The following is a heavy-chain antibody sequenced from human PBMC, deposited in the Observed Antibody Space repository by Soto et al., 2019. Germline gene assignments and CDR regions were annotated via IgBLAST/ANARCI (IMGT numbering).Heavy chain of an antibody. J-gene: IGHJ4*02. CDR1: GGTFSSYI. V-gene: IGHV1-69*02. CDR2: IIPILGIA. Sequence: QVQLVQSGAEVKKPGSSVKVSCKASGGTFSSYIITWVRQAPGQGLEWMGRIIPILGIANYAQRFQGRITITADKSTSTAYMELSSLRSEDTAVYYCARIQPYVDVDYWGQGTLVTVSS. D-gene: IGHD3-10*02. CDR3: ARIQPYVDVDY.